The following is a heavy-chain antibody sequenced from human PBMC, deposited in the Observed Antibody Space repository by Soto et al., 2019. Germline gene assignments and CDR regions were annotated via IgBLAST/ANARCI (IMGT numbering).Heavy chain of an antibody. CDR3: ARVTVGATSPFDY. CDR2: IKQDGSEK. Sequence: EVQLVESGGGLVQPGGSLRLSCAASGFTFSSYWMSWVRQAPGKGLEWVANIKQDGSEKYYVDSVKGRFTISRDNAKNSLYLQMNSLRAEDTAVYYCARVTVGATSPFDYWGQGTLVTVSS. CDR1: GFTFSSYW. D-gene: IGHD1-26*01. V-gene: IGHV3-7*03. J-gene: IGHJ4*02.